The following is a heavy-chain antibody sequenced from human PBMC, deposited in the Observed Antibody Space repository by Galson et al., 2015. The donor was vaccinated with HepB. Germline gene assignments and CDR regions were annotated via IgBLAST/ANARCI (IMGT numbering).Heavy chain of an antibody. CDR1: GYRFTSSG. V-gene: IGHV1-18*01. J-gene: IGHJ4*02. Sequence: SVKVSCKASGYRFTSSGFSWVRQAPGQGLEWMGWISAYNGDTDYAQQFQDRVTMTTDTSTSTVYMELRRLRCDDTAVYYCARDPRVAVAGQLYYLDYWGQGTLVTVAS. CDR3: ARDPRVAVAGQLYYLDY. CDR2: ISAYNGDT. D-gene: IGHD6-19*01.